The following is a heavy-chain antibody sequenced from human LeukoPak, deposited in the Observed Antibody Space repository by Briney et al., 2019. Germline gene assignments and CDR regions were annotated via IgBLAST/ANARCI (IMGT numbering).Heavy chain of an antibody. V-gene: IGHV1-18*01. Sequence: EASVKVSCKASGYTFTNYGISWVRQAPGQGLEWMGWISAYNGNTNYAQKLQGRVTMTTDTSTSTAYMELSSLRSDDTAVYYCARDYDLFYFDYRGQGTLVTVSS. CDR2: ISAYNGNT. CDR1: GYTFTNYG. J-gene: IGHJ4*02. CDR3: ARDYDLFYFDY. D-gene: IGHD3-16*01.